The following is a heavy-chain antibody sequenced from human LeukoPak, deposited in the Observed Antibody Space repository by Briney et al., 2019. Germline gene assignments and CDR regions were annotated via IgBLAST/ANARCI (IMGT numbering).Heavy chain of an antibody. D-gene: IGHD1-26*01. CDR3: AKSKIVEGRGYFDL. Sequence: GGSLRLSCTASGFTFNIYSFTWVRQAPGKGPEWVSTIGTVGDTYYADSVKGRFTISRDDSNNALYLHMSSLRAEDAAVYYCAKSKIVEGRGYFDLWGRGTLVTVSS. V-gene: IGHV3-23*01. CDR2: IGTVGDT. J-gene: IGHJ2*01. CDR1: GFTFNIYS.